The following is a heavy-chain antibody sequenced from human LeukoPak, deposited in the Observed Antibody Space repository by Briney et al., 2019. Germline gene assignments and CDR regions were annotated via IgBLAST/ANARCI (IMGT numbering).Heavy chain of an antibody. CDR1: GFTFSSYG. D-gene: IGHD3-3*01. J-gene: IGHJ4*02. Sequence: GSLGLSCAASGFTFSSYGMHWVRQAPGKGLEWVAVIWYDGSNKYYADSVKGRFTISRDNSKNTLYLQMNSLRAEDTAVYYCARTYYDFWSGYFPNLDYWGQGTLVTVSS. CDR2: IWYDGSNK. CDR3: ARTYYDFWSGYFPNLDY. V-gene: IGHV3-33*01.